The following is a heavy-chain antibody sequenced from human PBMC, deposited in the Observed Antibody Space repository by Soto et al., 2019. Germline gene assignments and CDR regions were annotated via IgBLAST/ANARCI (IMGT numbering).Heavy chain of an antibody. CDR2: IYPGDSEI. CDR3: ARRRGSGSDYYYNYGMGV. D-gene: IGHD1-26*01. V-gene: IGHV5-51*01. Sequence: GESLKISCKGSGYSFSRYWIGWVRQMPGKGLEWMGIIYPGDSEIRYSPSFQGQVTISADTSISTAYLQWSSLKASDTAIYYCARRRGSGSDYYYNYGMGVWGQGTTVTVSS. CDR1: GYSFSRYW. J-gene: IGHJ6*02.